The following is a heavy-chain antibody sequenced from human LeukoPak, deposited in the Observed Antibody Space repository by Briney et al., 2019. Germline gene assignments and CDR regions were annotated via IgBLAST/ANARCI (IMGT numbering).Heavy chain of an antibody. V-gene: IGHV4-34*01. CDR2: INHSGST. Sequence: SETLSLTCAVYGGSFSGYYWSWIRQPPGKGLEWIGEINHSGSTNYNPSHKSRVTISVDTSKNQFSLKLSSVTAADTAVYYCARGTYSSGWYSSPGFDYWGQGTLVTVSS. J-gene: IGHJ4*02. D-gene: IGHD6-19*01. CDR3: ARGTYSSGWYSSPGFDY. CDR1: GGSFSGYY.